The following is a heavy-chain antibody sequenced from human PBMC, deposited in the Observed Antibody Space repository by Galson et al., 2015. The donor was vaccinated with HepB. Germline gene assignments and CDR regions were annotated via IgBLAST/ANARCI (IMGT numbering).Heavy chain of an antibody. J-gene: IGHJ4*02. D-gene: IGHD1-26*01. CDR2: ISYDGTNK. CDR3: AKDFWMGASTEGPVDS. CDR1: GFNFSSYA. Sequence: SLRLSCAASGFNFSSYAMHWVRQAPGKGLEWVAVISYDGTNKYNADSVKGRFTTSRDNSKNTLYMQMNSLRAEDKAVYYCAKDFWMGASTEGPVDSWGQGTLVTVSS. V-gene: IGHV3-30-3*01.